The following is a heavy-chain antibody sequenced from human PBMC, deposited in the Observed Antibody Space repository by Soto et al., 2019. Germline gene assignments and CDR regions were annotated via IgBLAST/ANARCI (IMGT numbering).Heavy chain of an antibody. CDR2: IYYSGST. Sequence: PSETLSLTFTVSGGSISSYYWSWIRQPPGKGLEWIGYIYYSGSTNYNPSLKSRVTISVDTSKNQFSLKLNSVTAADTAVYYCARSVAAGGPSRDYYGMAVWSQGTTVTASS. CDR3: ARSVAAGGPSRDYYGMAV. V-gene: IGHV4-59*01. J-gene: IGHJ6*02. D-gene: IGHD6-13*01. CDR1: GGSISSYY.